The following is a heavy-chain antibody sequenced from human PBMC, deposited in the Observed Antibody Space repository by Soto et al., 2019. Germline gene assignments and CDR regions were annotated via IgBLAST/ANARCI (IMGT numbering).Heavy chain of an antibody. CDR3: ARSMYSTSAQLYYGMDV. CDR2: MYHIGIT. J-gene: IGHJ6*02. Sequence: SETLSLTCAVSGYSIRSGYFWGWIRQPPGKGLEWIGSMYHIGITSYNLSLKSRVTISVDTSKNQLYLKLSSATAADTAVYYCARSMYSTSAQLYYGMDVWGQGTTVTVSS. D-gene: IGHD6-6*01. V-gene: IGHV4-38-2*01. CDR1: GYSIRSGYF.